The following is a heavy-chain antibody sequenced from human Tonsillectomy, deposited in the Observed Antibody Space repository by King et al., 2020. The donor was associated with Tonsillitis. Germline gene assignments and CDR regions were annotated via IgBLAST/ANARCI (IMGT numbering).Heavy chain of an antibody. J-gene: IGHJ1*01. D-gene: IGHD6-19*01. CDR3: AKGYGYSSGWYSEYFQH. Sequence: VQLVESGGGVVQPGRSLRLSCAASGFTFSSYGMHWVRQAPGKGLEWVAVISYDGSNKYYADSVKGRFTISRDNSKNTLYLQMNSLRAEDTAVYYCAKGYGYSSGWYSEYFQHWGQGTLVTVSS. CDR1: GFTFSSYG. V-gene: IGHV3-30*18. CDR2: ISYDGSNK.